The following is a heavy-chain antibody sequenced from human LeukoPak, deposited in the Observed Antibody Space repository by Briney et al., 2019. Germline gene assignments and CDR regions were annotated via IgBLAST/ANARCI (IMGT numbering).Heavy chain of an antibody. J-gene: IGHJ2*01. CDR3: ARSGGGPTTLYWYFDI. D-gene: IGHD1-7*01. Sequence: ASVTVSCTVSGYTLTELSMHWVRQAPGKGLEWMGGFDPEDGETIYAQKFQGRVTMTEDTSTDTAYMELSSLRSEDTAVYYCARSGGGPTTLYWYFDIWGRGTLVTVSS. CDR1: GYTLTELS. V-gene: IGHV1-24*01. CDR2: FDPEDGET.